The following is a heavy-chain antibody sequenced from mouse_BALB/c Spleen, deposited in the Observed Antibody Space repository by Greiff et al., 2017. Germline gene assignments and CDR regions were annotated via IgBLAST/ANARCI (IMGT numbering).Heavy chain of an antibody. V-gene: IGHV5-6-3*01. D-gene: IGHD1-2*01. Sequence: DVMLVESGGGLVQPGGSLKLSCAASGFTFSSYGMSWVRQTPDKRLELVATINSNGGSTYYPDSVKGRFTISRDNAKNTLYLQMSSLKSEDTAMYYCASHYYGLYYFDYWGQGTTLTVSS. CDR1: GFTFSSYG. CDR3: ASHYYGLYYFDY. CDR2: INSNGGST. J-gene: IGHJ2*01.